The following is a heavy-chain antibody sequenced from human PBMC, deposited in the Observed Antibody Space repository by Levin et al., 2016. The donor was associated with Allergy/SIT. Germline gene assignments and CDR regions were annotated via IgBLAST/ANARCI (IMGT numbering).Heavy chain of an antibody. CDR3: ARIPKMWQQLNYYGMDV. V-gene: IGHV2-70*01. CDR2: IDWDDDK. J-gene: IGHJ6*02. D-gene: IGHD6-13*01. Sequence: WIRQPPGKALEWLALIDWDDDKYYSTSLKTRLTISKDTSKNQVVLTMTNMDPVDTATYYCARIPKMWQQLNYYGMDVWGQGTTVTVSS.